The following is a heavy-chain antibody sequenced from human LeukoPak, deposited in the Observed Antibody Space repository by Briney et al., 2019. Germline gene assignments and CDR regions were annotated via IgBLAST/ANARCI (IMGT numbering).Heavy chain of an antibody. V-gene: IGHV4-59*08. D-gene: IGHD5-18*01. J-gene: IGHJ3*02. CDR2: IYYSGST. CDR3: ARQDTAMLDDAFDI. Sequence: SSETLSLTCTASGGSISSYYWSWIRQPPGKGLEWIGYIYYSGSTNYNPSLKSRVTISVDTSKNQFSLKLSSVTAADTAVYYCARQDTAMLDDAFDIWGQGTMVTVSS. CDR1: GGSISSYY.